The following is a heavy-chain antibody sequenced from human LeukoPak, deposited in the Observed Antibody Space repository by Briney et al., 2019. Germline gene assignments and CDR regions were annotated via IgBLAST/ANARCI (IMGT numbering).Heavy chain of an antibody. J-gene: IGHJ5*02. Sequence: GGSLRLSCAASGFTFSSYWMHWVRQAPGKGLVWVSRINSDGSSTSYADSVKGRFTISRDNAKNTLYLQMNSLRAEDTAVYYCASGYANYSNWFDPWGQGTLVTVSS. CDR1: GFTFSSYW. CDR2: INSDGSST. V-gene: IGHV3-74*01. D-gene: IGHD5-24*01. CDR3: ASGYANYSNWFDP.